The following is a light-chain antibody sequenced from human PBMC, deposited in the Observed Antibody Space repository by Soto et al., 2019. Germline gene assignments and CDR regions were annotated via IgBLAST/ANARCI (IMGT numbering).Light chain of an antibody. J-gene: IGKJ4*01. CDR2: GAS. CDR1: QSVSSK. Sequence: EIVMTQSPATLSVSPGETATLSCRASQSVSSKLAWYQQKPGQAPSLLIYGASTRATGIPARFSGSGSGTEFTLTISSLQSEDFALYYCQQYNIWLLTFGGGTKVEIK. V-gene: IGKV3-15*01. CDR3: QQYNIWLLT.